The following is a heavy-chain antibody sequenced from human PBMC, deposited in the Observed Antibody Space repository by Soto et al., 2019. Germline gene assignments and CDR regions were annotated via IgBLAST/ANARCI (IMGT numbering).Heavy chain of an antibody. V-gene: IGHV3-30-3*01. D-gene: IGHD2-15*01. J-gene: IGHJ4*02. CDR3: ARDRRGTYCSGGSCYIY. CDR2: ISYDGSNK. CDR1: GFTFSSYA. Sequence: GGSLRLSCAASGFTFSSYAMSWVRQAPGKGLEWVAVISYDGSNKYYADSVKGRFTISRDNSKNTLYLQMNSLRAEDTAVYYCARDRRGTYCSGGSCYIYWGQGTLVTVSS.